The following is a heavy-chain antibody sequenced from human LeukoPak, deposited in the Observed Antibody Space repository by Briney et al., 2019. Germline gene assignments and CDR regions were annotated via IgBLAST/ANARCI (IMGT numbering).Heavy chain of an antibody. J-gene: IGHJ6*03. CDR1: GYTFTDYY. D-gene: IGHD6-19*01. V-gene: IGHV1-69*06. CDR3: ARDEHIAVAGPTPDYYYYYMDV. CDR2: IIPIFGTA. Sequence: SAKVSCKASGYTFTDYYMHWVRQAPGQGLEWMGGIIPIFGTANYAQKFQGRVTITADKSTSTAYMELSSLRSEDTAVYYCARDEHIAVAGPTPDYYYYYMDVWGKGTTVTVSS.